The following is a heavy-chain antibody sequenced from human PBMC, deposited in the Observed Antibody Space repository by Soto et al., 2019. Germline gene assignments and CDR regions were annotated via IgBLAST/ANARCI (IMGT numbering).Heavy chain of an antibody. CDR1: GFTFSSYA. J-gene: IGHJ4*02. D-gene: IGHD6-13*01. CDR2: ISYDGSNK. Sequence: PGGSLRLSCAASGFTFSSYAMHWVRQAPGKGLEWVAVISYDGSNKYYADSVKGRFTISRDNSKNTLYLQMNSLRAEDTAVYYCARQQLVLFSVAGGGCFDYWGQGTLVTVSS. V-gene: IGHV3-30-3*01. CDR3: ARQQLVLFSVAGGGCFDY.